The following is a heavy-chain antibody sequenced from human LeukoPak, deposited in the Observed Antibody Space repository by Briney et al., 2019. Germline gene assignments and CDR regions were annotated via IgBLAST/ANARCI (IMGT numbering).Heavy chain of an antibody. Sequence: GGSLRLSCAAPGFTFSSYWMSWVRQAPGKGLEWVANIKQDGSEKYYVDSVKGRFTISRDNAKNSLYLQMNSLRAEDTAVYYCASYYYDSSGSFDYWGQGTLVTVSS. CDR3: ASYYYDSSGSFDY. J-gene: IGHJ4*02. CDR2: IKQDGSEK. D-gene: IGHD3-22*01. V-gene: IGHV3-7*01. CDR1: GFTFSSYW.